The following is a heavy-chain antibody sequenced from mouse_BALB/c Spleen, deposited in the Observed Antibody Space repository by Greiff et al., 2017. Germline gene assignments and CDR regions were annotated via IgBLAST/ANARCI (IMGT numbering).Heavy chain of an antibody. CDR2: INSNGGST. CDR3: ARDEGGYDDPWFAY. D-gene: IGHD2-14*01. V-gene: IGHV5-6-3*01. Sequence: EVQLQESGGGLVQPGGSLKLSCAASGFTFSSYGMSWVRQTPDKRLELVATINSNGGSTYYPDSVKGRFTISRDNAKNTLYLQMSSLKSEDTAMYYCARDEGGYDDPWFAYWGQGTLVTVSA. J-gene: IGHJ3*01. CDR1: GFTFSSYG.